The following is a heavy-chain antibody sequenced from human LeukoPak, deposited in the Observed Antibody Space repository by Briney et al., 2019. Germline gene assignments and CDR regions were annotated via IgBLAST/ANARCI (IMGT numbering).Heavy chain of an antibody. J-gene: IGHJ4*02. CDR2: IYYSGST. CDR1: GGSISSYY. V-gene: IGHV4-59*01. D-gene: IGHD5-18*01. CDR3: ARGGYSYGSLVVFDY. Sequence: PSETLSLTCTVSGGSISSYYWSWIRQPPGKGLELIGYIYYSGSTTYNPSLTSRVTISVDTSKNQFSLRLSSVTAADTAVYYCARGGYSYGSLVVFDYWGQGTLVTVSS.